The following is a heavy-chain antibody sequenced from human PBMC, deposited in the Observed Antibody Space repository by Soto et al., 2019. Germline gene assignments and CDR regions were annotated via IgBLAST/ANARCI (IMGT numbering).Heavy chain of an antibody. D-gene: IGHD3-3*01. J-gene: IGHJ4*02. CDR3: ARGLSSWSGYQYYFDY. Sequence: QSGGSLRLSCAASGFTFSSYGMHWVRQAPGKGLEWVAVISYDGSNKYYADSVKGRFTISRVNSKNTLYLQMNSLRAEDTAVYYCARGLSSWSGYQYYFDYWGQGTLVTVSS. CDR2: ISYDGSNK. V-gene: IGHV3-30*03. CDR1: GFTFSSYG.